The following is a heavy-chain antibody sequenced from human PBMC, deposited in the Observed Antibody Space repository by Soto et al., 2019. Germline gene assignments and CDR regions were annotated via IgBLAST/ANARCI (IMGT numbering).Heavy chain of an antibody. Sequence: SVKVSCKASGFTFTSSAVQWVRQARGQRLEWIGWIVVGSGNTNYAQKFQERVTITRDMSTSTAYMEVSSLRSEDTAVYYCARLHGYCISSSCHGHYAMDVWGQGTTVTVSS. J-gene: IGHJ6*02. V-gene: IGHV1-58*01. CDR2: IVVGSGNT. CDR3: ARLHGYCISSSCHGHYAMDV. CDR1: GFTFTSSA. D-gene: IGHD2-2*01.